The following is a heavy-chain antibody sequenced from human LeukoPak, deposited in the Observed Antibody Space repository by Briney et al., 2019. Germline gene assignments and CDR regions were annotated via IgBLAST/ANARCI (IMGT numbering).Heavy chain of an antibody. D-gene: IGHD5-12*01. CDR3: ATGPSGYDYDY. CDR2: IYPGESET. V-gene: IGHV5-51*01. Sequence: GESLKISCKGSGYSFSNFWIGWVRQMPGKGLEWMGIIYPGESETRYSPSVQGQVTISADKSITTAYLQWSSLKASDTAMYYCATGPSGYDYDYWGQGTLVTVSS. CDR1: GYSFSNFW. J-gene: IGHJ4*02.